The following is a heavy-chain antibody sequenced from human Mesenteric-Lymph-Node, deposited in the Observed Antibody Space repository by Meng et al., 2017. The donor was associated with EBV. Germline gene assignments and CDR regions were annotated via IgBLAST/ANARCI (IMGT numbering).Heavy chain of an antibody. Sequence: QLPLVDSVGVLVKPGGSRILSWAASGFIFSDYYTAWIRQTPGRGLEWLSHISSTGTIVKYADSVQGRFTISRDNAKNSLYLQMNSLQPDDTAVYYCVRGDYGDGNWFDPWGQGTLVTVSS. V-gene: IGHV3-11*01. J-gene: IGHJ5*02. CDR1: GFIFSDYY. CDR3: VRGDYGDGNWFDP. D-gene: IGHD4-17*01. CDR2: ISSTGTIV.